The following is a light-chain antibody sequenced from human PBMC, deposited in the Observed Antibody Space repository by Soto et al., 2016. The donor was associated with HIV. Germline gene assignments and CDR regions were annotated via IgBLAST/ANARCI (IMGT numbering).Light chain of an antibody. CDR3: QQSYNLPRT. J-gene: IGKJ1*01. Sequence: DIQMTQSPSSLSASVEDRVTITCRASQSIGRFLNWYQQISGKPPNLLIYEASILQSGVPSRFSGSGSGTDFTLIIDSLQPEDFATYYCQQSYNLPRTFGQGTHGRNQT. V-gene: IGKV1-39*01. CDR2: EAS. CDR1: QSIGRF.